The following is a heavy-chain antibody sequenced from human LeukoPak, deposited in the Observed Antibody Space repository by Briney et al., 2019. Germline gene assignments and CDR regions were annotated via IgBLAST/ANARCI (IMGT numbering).Heavy chain of an antibody. CDR2: IYYSGST. CDR3: AGRRGYGDYGWFDP. V-gene: IGHV4-59*01. CDR1: GRSISSYY. J-gene: IGHJ5*02. D-gene: IGHD4-17*01. Sequence: SETLSLTCTVSGRSISSYYWSWIRQPPGKGLEWIGYIYYSGSTNYNPSLKSRVTISVDTSKNQFSLKLSSVTAADTAVYYCAGRRGYGDYGWFDPWGQGTLVTVSS.